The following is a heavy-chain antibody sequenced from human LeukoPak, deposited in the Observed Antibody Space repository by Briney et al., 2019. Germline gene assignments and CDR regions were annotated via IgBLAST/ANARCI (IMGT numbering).Heavy chain of an antibody. D-gene: IGHD1/OR15-1a*01. CDR1: GFTFSSSW. V-gene: IGHV3-7*01. CDR3: TRDFASQQFDY. J-gene: IGHJ4*02. Sequence: GGSLRPSCAATGFTFSSSWMTWVRQAPGKGPEWLANINQDESTKNYVDSVKGRFTISRDNAKNSLYLQMNSLRAEDTAVYYCTRDFASQQFDYWGQGTLVTVSS. CDR2: INQDESTK.